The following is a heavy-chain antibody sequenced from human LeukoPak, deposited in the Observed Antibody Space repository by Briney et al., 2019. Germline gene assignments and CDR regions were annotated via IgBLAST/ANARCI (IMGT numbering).Heavy chain of an antibody. CDR3: ASRWYTRKDFDY. CDR2: MNHSGST. Sequence: SFSGXYGSWSRXPPXKGGGWGGEMNHSGSTNYNPSLKRRVTISVDTSKKQFSLKLSSLPAADTAVYYCASRWYTRKDFDYWGQGTLVTVSS. CDR1: SFSGXY. D-gene: IGHD6-13*01. J-gene: IGHJ4*02. V-gene: IGHV4-34*01.